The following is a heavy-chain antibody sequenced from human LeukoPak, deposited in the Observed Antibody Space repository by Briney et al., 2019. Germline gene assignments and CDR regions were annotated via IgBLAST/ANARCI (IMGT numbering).Heavy chain of an antibody. V-gene: IGHV1-2*02. Sequence: ASVKVSRKASGNTFTDYYIHWVRQAPGQGLEWMGWINPNSGGTNYAQKFQGRVTMTRDTSISTGYMELSRLRSDDTAVYYCARVPAGGIVGIWGQGTMVTVSS. D-gene: IGHD1-26*01. CDR2: INPNSGGT. J-gene: IGHJ3*02. CDR3: ARVPAGGIVGI. CDR1: GNTFTDYY.